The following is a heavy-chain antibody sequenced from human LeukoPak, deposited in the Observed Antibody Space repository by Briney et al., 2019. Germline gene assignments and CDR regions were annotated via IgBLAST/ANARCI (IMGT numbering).Heavy chain of an antibody. V-gene: IGHV3-15*01. Sequence: GGSLRLSCAASGFTFSNAWMSWVRQAPGKGLEWVGRIKSKTDGGTTDYAAPVKGRFTISRDDSKNTLYLQMNSLKTEDTAVYYCTTTAGITMVRGDSDYWDQGTLVTVSS. D-gene: IGHD3-10*01. CDR2: IKSKTDGGTT. J-gene: IGHJ4*02. CDR1: GFTFSNAW. CDR3: TTTAGITMVRGDSDY.